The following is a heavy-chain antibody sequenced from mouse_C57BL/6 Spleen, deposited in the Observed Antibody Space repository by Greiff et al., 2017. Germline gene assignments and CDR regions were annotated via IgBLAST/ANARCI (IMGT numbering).Heavy chain of an antibody. D-gene: IGHD4-1*01. Sequence: QVQLQQSGAELVKPGASVKMSCKASGYTFTEYTIHWVKQSSGQGLEWIGRFYPGNGSIKYNQKFKDKATLTVDKSSSTVYMELRRLTSEDTAVYYCARYEERRMGPFDYWGQGTLVTVSA. CDR3: ARYEERRMGPFDY. CDR2: FYPGNGSI. CDR1: GYTFTEYT. V-gene: IGHV1-62-2*01. J-gene: IGHJ3*01.